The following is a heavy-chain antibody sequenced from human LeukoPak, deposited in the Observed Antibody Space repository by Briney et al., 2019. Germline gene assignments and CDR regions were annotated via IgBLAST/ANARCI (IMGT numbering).Heavy chain of an antibody. CDR3: ARAYLGTTTGYYYYMDV. CDR2: IIPIFGTA. CDR1: GGTFSSYA. D-gene: IGHD3-9*01. Sequence: SVKVSCKASGGTFSSYAISWVRQAPGQGLEWMGGIIPIFGTANYAQKFQGRVTITADKSTSTAYMELSSLRPEDTAVYYCARAYLGTTTGYYYYMDVWGKGTTVTVSS. J-gene: IGHJ6*03. V-gene: IGHV1-69*06.